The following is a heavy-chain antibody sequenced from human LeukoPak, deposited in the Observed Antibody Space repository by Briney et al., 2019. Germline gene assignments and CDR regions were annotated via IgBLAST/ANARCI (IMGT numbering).Heavy chain of an antibody. CDR3: ASGRHYYASGRATDFDY. Sequence: PGRSLRLSCSASGFSFGHYAMHWVCQAPGRGLEWVAVISYDGNNKFYADSVKGRFTISRDNSKNTLYLQMNDLRAEDTAVYYGASGRHYYASGRATDFDYWGQGTLVTVSS. CDR2: ISYDGNNK. V-gene: IGHV3-30-3*02. J-gene: IGHJ4*02. D-gene: IGHD3-10*01. CDR1: GFSFGHYA.